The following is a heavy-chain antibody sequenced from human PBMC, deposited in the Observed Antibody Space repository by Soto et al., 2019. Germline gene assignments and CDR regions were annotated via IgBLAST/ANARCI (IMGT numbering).Heavy chain of an antibody. CDR3: ARGSGSSSLLYYYMDV. D-gene: IGHD6-6*01. V-gene: IGHV1-8*01. CDR2: MNPNSGNT. CDR1: GYTFTIYD. Sequence: ASVKVSCKASGYTFTIYDINWVRQATGQGLEWMGWMNPNSGNTGYAQKFQGRVTMTRNTSISTAYMELSSLRSEDTAVYYCARGSGSSSLLYYYMDVWGKGTTVTVSS. J-gene: IGHJ6*03.